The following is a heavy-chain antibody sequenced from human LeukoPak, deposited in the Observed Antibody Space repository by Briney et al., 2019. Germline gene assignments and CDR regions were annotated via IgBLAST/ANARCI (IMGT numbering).Heavy chain of an antibody. CDR3: ATYRQVLLPFES. CDR1: GFTFSTFA. J-gene: IGHJ4*02. CDR2: IFPSGGEI. V-gene: IGHV3-23*01. D-gene: IGHD2-8*02. Sequence: PGGSLRPSCAASGFTFSTFAMIWVRQPPGKGLEWVSSIFPSGGEIHYADSVRGRFTISRDNSKSTLSLQMNSLRAEDTAIYYCATYRQVLLPFESWGQGTLVTVS.